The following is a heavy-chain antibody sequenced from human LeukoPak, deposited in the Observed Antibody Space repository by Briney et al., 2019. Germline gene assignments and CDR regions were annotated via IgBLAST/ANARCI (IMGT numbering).Heavy chain of an antibody. CDR2: IYHSGST. CDR1: GYSISSGYY. CDR3: ARDVKQQWFDP. J-gene: IGHJ5*02. Sequence: SETLSLTCTVSGYSISSGYYWGWIRQPPGKGLEWIGSIYHSGSTYYNPSLKSRVTISVDTSKNQFSLKLSSVTAADTAVYYCARDVKQQWFDPWGQGTLVTVSS. V-gene: IGHV4-38-2*02. D-gene: IGHD6-13*01.